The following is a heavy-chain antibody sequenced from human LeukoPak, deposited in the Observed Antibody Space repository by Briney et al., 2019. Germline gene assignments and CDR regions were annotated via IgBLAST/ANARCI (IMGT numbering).Heavy chain of an antibody. Sequence: GGSLRLSCAASGFTFSSYGMHWVRQAPGKGLEWVAFIRYDGSIKYYADSVKGRFTISRDSSKNTLYLQMNSLRAEDTAVYYCARDPSSGWYLKGWFDPWGQGTLVTVSS. CDR2: IRYDGSIK. D-gene: IGHD6-19*01. J-gene: IGHJ5*02. CDR3: ARDPSSGWYLKGWFDP. CDR1: GFTFSSYG. V-gene: IGHV3-30*02.